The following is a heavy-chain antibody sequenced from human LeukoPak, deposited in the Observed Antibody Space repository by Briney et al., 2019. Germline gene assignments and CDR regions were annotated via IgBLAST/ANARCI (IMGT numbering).Heavy chain of an antibody. D-gene: IGHD6-19*01. CDR2: MSPNSGDT. CDR1: GYTFTNYD. CDR3: ARGAGTNYYHGMDV. J-gene: IGHJ6*02. Sequence: ASVKVSCKASGYTFTNYDINWVRQATGQGLEWMGWMSPNSGDTGYAQKFQGRVTMTRDTSISTPYMELSSLRSEDTAVYYCARGAGTNYYHGMDVWGQGTTVTVSS. V-gene: IGHV1-8*01.